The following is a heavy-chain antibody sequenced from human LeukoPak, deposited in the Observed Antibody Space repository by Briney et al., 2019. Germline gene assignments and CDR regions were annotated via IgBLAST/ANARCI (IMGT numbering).Heavy chain of an antibody. D-gene: IGHD3-3*01. Sequence: ASVEVSCKASGYTFTSYDINWVRQATGQGLEWMGWMNPNSGNTGYAQKFQGRVTMTRNTSISTAYMELSSLRSEDTAVYYCARSRRFLEWLLYDDAFDIWGQGTMVTVSS. CDR2: MNPNSGNT. J-gene: IGHJ3*02. CDR1: GYTFTSYD. CDR3: ARSRRFLEWLLYDDAFDI. V-gene: IGHV1-8*01.